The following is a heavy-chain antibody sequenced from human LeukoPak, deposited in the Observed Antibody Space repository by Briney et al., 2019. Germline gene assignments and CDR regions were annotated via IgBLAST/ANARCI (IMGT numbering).Heavy chain of an antibody. Sequence: PSETLSLTCAVSGGSISSGGYSWSWIRQPPGKGLEWIGYIYHSGSTYYNPSLKSRVTISVDRSKNQLSLKLSSVTAADTAVYYCARATSYYGAGKDYFDYWGQGTLVTVSS. CDR1: GGSISSGGYS. D-gene: IGHD3-10*01. J-gene: IGHJ4*02. CDR3: ARATSYYGAGKDYFDY. V-gene: IGHV4-30-2*01. CDR2: IYHSGST.